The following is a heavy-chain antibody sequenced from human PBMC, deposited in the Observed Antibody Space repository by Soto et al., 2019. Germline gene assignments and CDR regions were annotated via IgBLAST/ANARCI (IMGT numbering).Heavy chain of an antibody. J-gene: IGHJ4*02. CDR1: RFTFSSYA. CDR3: VKIFGVVISPD. D-gene: IGHD3-3*01. Sequence: GSLRLSCSASRFTFSSYAIHWVRQAPGKGLEYVSAIRSNGGSTYYADSVTGRFTISRDNSKNTLYLQMSSLRAEDTAVYYCVKIFGVVISPDWGQGTLVTVSS. V-gene: IGHV3-64D*08. CDR2: IRSNGGST.